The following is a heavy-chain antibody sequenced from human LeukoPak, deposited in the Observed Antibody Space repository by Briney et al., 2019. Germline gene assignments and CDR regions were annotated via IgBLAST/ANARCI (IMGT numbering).Heavy chain of an antibody. D-gene: IGHD1-26*01. CDR1: GYTFTSYD. J-gene: IGHJ4*02. CDR2: MNPNSGNT. Sequence: ASVKVSCKASGYTFTSYDINWVRQATGQGLEWMGWMNPNSGNTGYAQEFQGRVTITRNTSISTAYMELSSLRSEDTAVYYCARGREPWLPDYWGQGTLVTVSS. CDR3: ARGREPWLPDY. V-gene: IGHV1-8*03.